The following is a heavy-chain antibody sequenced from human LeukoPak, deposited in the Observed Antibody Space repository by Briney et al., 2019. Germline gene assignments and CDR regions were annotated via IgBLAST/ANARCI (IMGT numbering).Heavy chain of an antibody. D-gene: IGHD5-12*01. Sequence: ASVKVSCKASGYTFTSYYMHWVRQAPGQGPEWMGIINPSGGSTSYAQKFQGRVTMTRDMSTSTVYMELSSLRSEDTAVYYCASYPPRYSGYDYFDYWGQGTLVTVSS. J-gene: IGHJ4*02. CDR2: INPSGGST. CDR3: ASYPPRYSGYDYFDY. CDR1: GYTFTSYY. V-gene: IGHV1-46*01.